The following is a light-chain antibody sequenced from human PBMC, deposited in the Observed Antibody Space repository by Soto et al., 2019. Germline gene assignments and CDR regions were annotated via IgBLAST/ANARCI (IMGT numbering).Light chain of an antibody. CDR1: QSVSSSY. CDR2: GAS. CDR3: EQYGSSPRT. V-gene: IGKV3-20*01. Sequence: EIVLTQSPGTLSLSPGERATLSCRASQSVSSSYLAWYQQKPGQAPRLLIYGASSRATGIPDRFSGSGCGTDFTLIISRLEPEDFAVYYCEQYGSSPRTFGQGTKVEIK. J-gene: IGKJ1*01.